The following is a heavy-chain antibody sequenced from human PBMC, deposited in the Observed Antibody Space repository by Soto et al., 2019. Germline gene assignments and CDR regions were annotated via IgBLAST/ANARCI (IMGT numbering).Heavy chain of an antibody. J-gene: IGHJ4*02. Sequence: QVQLVQSGDEVKKSGASVKVSCKASGYTFSNYCISWVRQAPGQGLEWMGWISGYNGLTAYAQNVQGRVTMNIDTPTRTVFMELTSLRSNDTAVYYCARDEGIRGFDSWGQGTLGTVSS. CDR3: ARDEGIRGFDS. D-gene: IGHD3-10*01. V-gene: IGHV1-18*04. CDR2: ISGYNGLT. CDR1: GYTFSNYC.